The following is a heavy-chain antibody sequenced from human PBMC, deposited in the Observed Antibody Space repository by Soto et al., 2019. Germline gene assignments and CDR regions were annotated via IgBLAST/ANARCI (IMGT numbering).Heavy chain of an antibody. Sequence: SETLSLTCTVSVGSISSNYWTWIRQPPGKGLEWIGYVYNSGNTNYNPSLKSRVTISEDTSKKQFSLKLTSVTAADTAVYYCAKDRAAVTGAYYYYGMDVWGQGTTVTVSS. V-gene: IGHV4-59*12. J-gene: IGHJ6*02. CDR3: AKDRAAVTGAYYYYGMDV. CDR2: VYNSGNT. CDR1: VGSISSNY. D-gene: IGHD6-19*01.